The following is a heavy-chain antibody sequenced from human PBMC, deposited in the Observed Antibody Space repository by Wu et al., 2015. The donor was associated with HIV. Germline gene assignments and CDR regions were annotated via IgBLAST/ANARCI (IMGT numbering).Heavy chain of an antibody. CDR2: IVPIFGTV. CDR3: ARDAPTRN. V-gene: IGHV1-69*13. CDR1: GYSFTGYH. J-gene: IGHJ4*02. Sequence: QVQLVQSGGEVKKPGASVKVSCKASGYSFTGYHMHWVRQAPGHGLEWVGRIVPIFGTVNYAQKFQGRVTISADESTGTAYMEVSGLRSEDTAIYYCARDAPTRNWGQGTLVTVSS.